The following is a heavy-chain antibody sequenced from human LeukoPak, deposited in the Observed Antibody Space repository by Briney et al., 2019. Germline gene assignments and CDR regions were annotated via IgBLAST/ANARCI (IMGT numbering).Heavy chain of an antibody. CDR1: GFTFGDYA. CDR2: IKSKAYGGTT. Sequence: GGSLRLSCTVSGFTFGDYAMSWFRQAPGKGLEWVGFIKSKAYGGTTEYATSVKGRCTISRDDSKNIAYLQMNSLKTEDTAVYYCTREFHSGYDFWGQGTLVTVSS. J-gene: IGHJ4*02. V-gene: IGHV3-49*03. D-gene: IGHD5-12*01. CDR3: TREFHSGYDF.